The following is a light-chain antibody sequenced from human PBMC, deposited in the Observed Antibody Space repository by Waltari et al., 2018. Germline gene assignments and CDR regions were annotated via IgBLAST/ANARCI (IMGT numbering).Light chain of an antibody. CDR1: NIGSKS. CDR3: QVWDINSDHIWV. J-gene: IGLJ3*02. CDR2: DDK. V-gene: IGLV3-21*02. Sequence: SYVVTQPPSMSAAPGQTARITCGGRNIGSKSVPWYQQRPSQAPVLVVYDDKDRPSGIPERFSGSNSGNTATLTISRVEAGDEADYYCQVWDINSDHIWVFGGGTKLTVL.